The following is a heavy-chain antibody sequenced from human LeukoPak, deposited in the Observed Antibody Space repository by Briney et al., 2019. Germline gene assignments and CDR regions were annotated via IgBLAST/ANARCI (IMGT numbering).Heavy chain of an antibody. CDR3: ARDGPYTMIVVVPFDY. J-gene: IGHJ4*02. CDR1: GFTFSSYS. V-gene: IGHV3-21*01. Sequence: PGGSLRLPCAASGFTFSSYSMNWVRQAPGKGLEWVSSISSSSSYIYYADSVKGRFTISRDNAKNSLYLQMNSLRAEDTAVYYCARDGPYTMIVVVPFDYWGQGTLVTVSS. D-gene: IGHD3-22*01. CDR2: ISSSSSYI.